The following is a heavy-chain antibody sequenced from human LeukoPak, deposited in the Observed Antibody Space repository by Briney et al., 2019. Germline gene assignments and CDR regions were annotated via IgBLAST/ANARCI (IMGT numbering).Heavy chain of an antibody. Sequence: GGSLRLSCAASGFTSSSYGMHWVRQAPGKGLEWVAVISYDGSNKYYADSVKGRFTISRDNSKNTLYLQMNSLRAEDTAVYYCAKLTLTVTTSGAAFDIWGQGTMVTVSS. CDR1: GFTSSSYG. J-gene: IGHJ3*02. CDR3: AKLTLTVTTSGAAFDI. D-gene: IGHD4-17*01. V-gene: IGHV3-30*18. CDR2: ISYDGSNK.